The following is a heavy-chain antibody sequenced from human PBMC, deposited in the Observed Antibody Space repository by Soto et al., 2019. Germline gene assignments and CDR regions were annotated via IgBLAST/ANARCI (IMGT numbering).Heavy chain of an antibody. J-gene: IGHJ4*02. V-gene: IGHV3-30*03. Sequence: LGGSLRLSCAASGFTFSSYGMHWVRQAPGKGLEWVAVISYDGSNKYYADSVKGRFTISRDNSKNTLYLQMNSLSAEDTAVYYCATPPIGMNDTYYFDYGGPGTMVTVFS. CDR2: ISYDGSNK. CDR1: GFTFSSYG. CDR3: ATPPIGMNDTYYFDY.